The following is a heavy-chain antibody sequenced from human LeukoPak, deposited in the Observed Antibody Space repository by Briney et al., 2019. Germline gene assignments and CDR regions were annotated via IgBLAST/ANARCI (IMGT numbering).Heavy chain of an antibody. Sequence: SETLSLTCTVSGGSISSYYWTWIRQPAGKGLEWIGRIYTSGSTNYNPSLNSRVTMSVDTSKNQFSLKLSSLTAADTAVYYCAKNEKGSFDYWGQGTLVTVSS. D-gene: IGHD3-10*01. CDR2: IYTSGST. CDR3: AKNEKGSFDY. CDR1: GGSISSYY. J-gene: IGHJ4*02. V-gene: IGHV4-4*07.